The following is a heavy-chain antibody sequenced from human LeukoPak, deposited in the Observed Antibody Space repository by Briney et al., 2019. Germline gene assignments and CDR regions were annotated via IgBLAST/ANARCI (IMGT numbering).Heavy chain of an antibody. V-gene: IGHV3-30*04. CDR1: GFTFSSYA. J-gene: IGHJ4*02. Sequence: GGSLRLSCAAPGFTFSSYAMHWVRQAPGKGLEWVAVISYDGSNKYYADSVKGRFTISRDNSKNTLYLQMNSLRAEDTAVYYCARAVSYYLDYWGQGTLVTVSS. D-gene: IGHD1-26*01. CDR3: ARAVSYYLDY. CDR2: ISYDGSNK.